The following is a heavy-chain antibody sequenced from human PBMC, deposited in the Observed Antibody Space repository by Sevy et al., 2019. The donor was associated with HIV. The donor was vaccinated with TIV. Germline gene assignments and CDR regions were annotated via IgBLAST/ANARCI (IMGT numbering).Heavy chain of an antibody. D-gene: IGHD6-19*01. Sequence: SVKVSCKASGGTFSSYGISWVRQAPGQGLEWMGGIIPILGTVNYSQKFQGRVTITADESTKTAYMELSSLRSEDTAVYYCVRGGGNGWYYFDYWGQETLVTVSS. CDR1: GGTFSSYG. J-gene: IGHJ4*02. CDR3: VRGGGNGWYYFDY. CDR2: IIPILGTV. V-gene: IGHV1-69*13.